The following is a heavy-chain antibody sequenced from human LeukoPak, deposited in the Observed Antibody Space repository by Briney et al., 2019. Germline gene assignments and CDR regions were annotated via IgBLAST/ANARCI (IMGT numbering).Heavy chain of an antibody. J-gene: IGHJ4*02. CDR1: GFTFSNYW. V-gene: IGHV3-7*01. Sequence: GGSLRLSCAASGFTFSNYWMSWVRQAPGKGLEWLANINQDGSEIYYVDSVKGRFTISRDNTKNSLYLQMNSLRSEDTGIYYCARDQNQLLAYFDYWGQGTLATVSS. D-gene: IGHD2-2*01. CDR3: ARDQNQLLAYFDY. CDR2: INQDGSEI.